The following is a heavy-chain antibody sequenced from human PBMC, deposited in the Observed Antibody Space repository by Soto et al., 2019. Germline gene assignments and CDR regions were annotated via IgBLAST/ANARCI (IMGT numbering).Heavy chain of an antibody. CDR3: ARYSKSHSSSWYKGSFDY. J-gene: IGHJ4*02. CDR2: IYYSGST. Sequence: SETLSLTCTVSGGSISSGGYYWSWIRQHPGKGLEWIGYIYYSGSTYYNPSLKSRVTISVDTSKNQFSLKLSSVTAADTAVYYCARYSKSHSSSWYKGSFDYWGQGTLVTVSS. D-gene: IGHD6-13*01. V-gene: IGHV4-31*03. CDR1: GGSISSGGYY.